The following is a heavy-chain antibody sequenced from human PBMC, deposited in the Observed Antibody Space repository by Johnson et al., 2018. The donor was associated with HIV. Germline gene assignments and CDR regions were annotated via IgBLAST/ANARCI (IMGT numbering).Heavy chain of an antibody. CDR3: ANPTGSDAFDI. CDR1: GFTFSSFW. CDR2: IRYDESNK. V-gene: IGHV3-30*02. J-gene: IGHJ3*02. D-gene: IGHD1-1*01. Sequence: QMQLVESGGGLVQPGGSLRLSCAASGFTFSSFWMTWVRQAPGKGLEWVAFIRYDESNKYYADSLKGRFTISRDNSKNTLYLQMNSLRAEDTAVYYCANPTGSDAFDIWGQGTMVTVSS.